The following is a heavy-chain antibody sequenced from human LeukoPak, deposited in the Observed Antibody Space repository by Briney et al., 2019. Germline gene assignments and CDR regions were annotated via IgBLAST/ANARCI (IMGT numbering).Heavy chain of an antibody. CDR2: IWYDGSNK. CDR3: ATSPYSSSPHDYYYYYMDV. D-gene: IGHD6-13*01. V-gene: IGHV3-33*01. J-gene: IGHJ6*03. CDR1: GFTFSSYG. Sequence: GGSLRLSCAASGFTFSSYGIHWVRQAPGKGLEWVAVIWYDGSNKYYADSVKGRFTISRDNSKNTLYLQMNSLRAEDTAVYYCATSPYSSSPHDYYYYYMDVWGKGTTVTVSS.